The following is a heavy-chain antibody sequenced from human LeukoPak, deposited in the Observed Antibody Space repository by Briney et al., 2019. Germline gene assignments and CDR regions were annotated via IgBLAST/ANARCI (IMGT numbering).Heavy chain of an antibody. Sequence: SQTLSLTCTVSGGSNSSGGYYWRWIRQHPGKGLEWIGYIYYSGSTYYNPSLKSRVTISVDTSKNQFSLKLSSVTAADTAVYYCARLGSKIHYYYYMDVWGKGTTVPVSS. CDR3: ARLGSKIHYYYYMDV. CDR2: IYYSGST. V-gene: IGHV4-31*03. J-gene: IGHJ6*03. D-gene: IGHD2-2*01. CDR1: GGSNSSGGYY.